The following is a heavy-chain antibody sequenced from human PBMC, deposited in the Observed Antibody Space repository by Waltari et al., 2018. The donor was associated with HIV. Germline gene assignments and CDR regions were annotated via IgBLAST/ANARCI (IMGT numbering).Heavy chain of an antibody. CDR3: TTGILWFGES. D-gene: IGHD3-10*01. CDR2: IKSNTLGGTV. J-gene: IGHJ5*02. Sequence: EVQLVESGGGMVEPGGPLRLSCAASGFIFSNVWMSWVRQAPGKGLDGVGRIKSNTLGGTVDYDAPVKGRFTVSRDESNNVVYLQMNSLEIEHTAVYYCTTGILWFGESWGQGTLVTVSS. V-gene: IGHV3-15*01. CDR1: GFIFSNVW.